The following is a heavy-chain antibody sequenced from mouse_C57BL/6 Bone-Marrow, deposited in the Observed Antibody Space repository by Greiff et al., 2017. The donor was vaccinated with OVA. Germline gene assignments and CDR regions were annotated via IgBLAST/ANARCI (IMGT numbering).Heavy chain of an antibody. Sequence: QVQLKQPGAELVKPGASVKMSCKASGYTFTSYWITWVKQRPGQGLEWIGDIYPGSGSTNYNEKFKSKATLTVDTSSSTAYMQLSSLTSEDSAVYYCARWKYYGSGYAMDYWGQGTSVTVSS. CDR1: GYTFTSYW. V-gene: IGHV1-55*01. D-gene: IGHD1-1*01. CDR3: ARWKYYGSGYAMDY. CDR2: IYPGSGST. J-gene: IGHJ4*01.